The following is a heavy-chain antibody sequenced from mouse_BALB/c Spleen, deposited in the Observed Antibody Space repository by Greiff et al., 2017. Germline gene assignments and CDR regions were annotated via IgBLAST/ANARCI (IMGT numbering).Heavy chain of an antibody. Sequence: EVQGVESGGGLVQPGGSRKLSCAASGFTFSSFGMHWVRQAPEKGLEWVAYISSGSSTIYYADTVKGRFTISRDNPKNTLFLQMTSLRSEDTAMYYCARDDGYYWAMDYWGQGTSVTVSS. V-gene: IGHV5-17*02. CDR1: GFTFSSFG. CDR3: ARDDGYYWAMDY. D-gene: IGHD2-3*01. CDR2: ISSGSSTI. J-gene: IGHJ4*01.